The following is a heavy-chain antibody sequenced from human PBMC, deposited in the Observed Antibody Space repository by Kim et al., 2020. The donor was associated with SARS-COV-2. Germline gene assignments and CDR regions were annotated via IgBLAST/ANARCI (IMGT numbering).Heavy chain of an antibody. CDR3: AIEGALDYGDYGEVDY. CDR1: GFTFSSYG. CDR2: ISYDGSNK. D-gene: IGHD4-17*01. V-gene: IGHV3-30*03. Sequence: GGSLRLSCAASGFTFSSYGMHWVRQAPGKGLEWVAVISYDGSNKYYADSVKGRFTISRDNSKNTLYLQMNSLRAEDTAVYYCAIEGALDYGDYGEVDYWGQGTLITVSS. J-gene: IGHJ4*02.